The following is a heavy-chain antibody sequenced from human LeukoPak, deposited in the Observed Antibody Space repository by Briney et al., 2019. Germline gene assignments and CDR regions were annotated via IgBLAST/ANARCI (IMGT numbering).Heavy chain of an antibody. J-gene: IGHJ5*02. Sequence: GASVKVSCKASGYTFTGYYMHWVRQAPGQGLEWMGWINPNSGGTNYAQKFQGRVTMTRDTSISTAYMELSRLRSEDTAVYYCATDKAYYDPQDWFDPWGQGTLVTVSS. CDR2: INPNSGGT. CDR3: ATDKAYYDPQDWFDP. D-gene: IGHD3-3*01. CDR1: GYTFTGYY. V-gene: IGHV1-2*02.